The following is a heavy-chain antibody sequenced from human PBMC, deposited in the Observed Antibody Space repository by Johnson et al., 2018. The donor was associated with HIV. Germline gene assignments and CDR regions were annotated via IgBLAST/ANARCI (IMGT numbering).Heavy chain of an antibody. J-gene: IGHJ3*02. CDR1: GFTFDDYA. CDR2: ISWNSGRI. V-gene: IGHV3-9*01. Sequence: VQLVESGGGVVQPGRSLRLSCAASGFTFDDYAMHWVRQAPGKGLEWVSGISWNSGRIAYADSVKGRFTISSDNAKNSLYRQMNSLRAEDTAVYYCARVIRGPHSGSYQGAFDIWGQGTMVTVSS. D-gene: IGHD1-26*01. CDR3: ARVIRGPHSGSYQGAFDI.